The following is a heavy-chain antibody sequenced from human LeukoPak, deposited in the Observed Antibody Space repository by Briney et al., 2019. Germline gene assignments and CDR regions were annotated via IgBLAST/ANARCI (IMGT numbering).Heavy chain of an antibody. Sequence: SETLSLTCTVSGGSMSSYYWSWIRQPPGKGLEWIGYISYSGNNNYNPSLKSRVTMSVDTSNNEYSLKLRSVTPADTAVYYCARAGPVPTSDGGPIADSWGQGTLVTVSS. CDR3: ARAGPVPTSDGGPIADS. V-gene: IGHV4-59*01. CDR1: GGSMSSYY. J-gene: IGHJ4*02. D-gene: IGHD4-17*01. CDR2: ISYSGNN.